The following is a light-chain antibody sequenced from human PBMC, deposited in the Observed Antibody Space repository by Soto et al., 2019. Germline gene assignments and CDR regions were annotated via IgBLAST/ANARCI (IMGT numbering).Light chain of an antibody. Sequence: QSALTQPASVSGSPGQSITISCSGNSSDIGNYNYVSWYQQHPGKAPRLMIYGVSDRPSGVSNRFSGSKSGNTASLTISGLQPEDEDDYYCSSFTVSSTVVFGGGTKLTVL. V-gene: IGLV2-14*01. CDR3: SSFTVSSTVV. CDR2: GVS. J-gene: IGLJ2*01. CDR1: SSDIGNYNY.